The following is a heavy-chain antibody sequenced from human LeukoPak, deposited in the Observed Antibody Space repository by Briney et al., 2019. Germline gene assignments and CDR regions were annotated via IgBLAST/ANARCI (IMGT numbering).Heavy chain of an antibody. D-gene: IGHD3-10*01. CDR2: MNPKSGNT. CDR1: GYTFTSYD. J-gene: IGHJ6*02. Sequence: ASVKVSCKGSGYTFTSYDIDGVRQANGQGLDWMGCMNPKSGNTGYAQKVQGRVTMTRNTSISTAYMELSSLRSEDTAVYYCARAPHVLLWFGELLKTHYYGMDVWGQGTTVTVSS. CDR3: ARAPHVLLWFGELLKTHYYGMDV. V-gene: IGHV1-8*01.